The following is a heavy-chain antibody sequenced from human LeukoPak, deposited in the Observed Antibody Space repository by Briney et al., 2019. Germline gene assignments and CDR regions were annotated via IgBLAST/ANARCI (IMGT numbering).Heavy chain of an antibody. CDR1: GFTFSSYW. J-gene: IGHJ6*03. Sequence: SGGSLRLSCAASGFTFSSYWMSWVRQAPGKGLEWVANIKQDGSEKYYVDSVKGRFTISRDNAKNSLYLQMNSLRAEDTAVYYCAGEVRGSGGRTPVGYYYMDVWGKGTTVTLPS. CDR2: IKQDGSEK. D-gene: IGHD3-10*01. CDR3: AGEVRGSGGRTPVGYYYMDV. V-gene: IGHV3-7*01.